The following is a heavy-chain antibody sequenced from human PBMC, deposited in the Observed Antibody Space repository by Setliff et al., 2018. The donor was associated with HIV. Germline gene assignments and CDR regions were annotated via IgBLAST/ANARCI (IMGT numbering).Heavy chain of an antibody. Sequence: GASVKVSCKTSGDTLSIHPISWVRQAPGRGLEWMGGIIPVLGIADSAQKFQDRVTITADESTNTAYMELGSLTFEDAAIYYCARTRTMVRGVPYYFDSWGQGTLVTVSS. V-gene: IGHV1-69*10. CDR2: IIPVLGIA. J-gene: IGHJ4*02. D-gene: IGHD3-10*01. CDR1: GDTLSIHP. CDR3: ARTRTMVRGVPYYFDS.